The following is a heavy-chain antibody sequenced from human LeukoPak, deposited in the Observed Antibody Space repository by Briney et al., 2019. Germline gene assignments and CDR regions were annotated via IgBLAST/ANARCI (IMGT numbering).Heavy chain of an antibody. CDR2: ISSSSTFT. J-gene: IGHJ4*02. D-gene: IGHD6-13*01. CDR3: ARDGSSRWCYY. CDR1: GFTFSGFN. Sequence: GGSLRLSCTASGFTFSGFNIHWVRQAPGRGLEWVSCISSSSTFTYYADSVKGRFTISRDNAKNSVYLQMNSLRAEDTAVYYCARDGSSRWCYYWGQGTLVTVSS. V-gene: IGHV3-21*01.